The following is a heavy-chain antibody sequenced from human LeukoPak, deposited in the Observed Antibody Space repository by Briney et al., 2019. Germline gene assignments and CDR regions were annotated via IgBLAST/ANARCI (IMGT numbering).Heavy chain of an antibody. J-gene: IGHJ4*02. V-gene: IGHV4-59*08. Sequence: PSGTLSLTCAVYGGSFSGYYWSWIRQPPGKGLEWIGYIYYSGSTNYNPSLKSRVTISVDTSKNQFSLKLSSVTAADTAVYYCVRQQSGNWNDVGLDYWGQGTLVTVSS. CDR1: GGSFSGYY. D-gene: IGHD1-1*01. CDR3: VRQQSGNWNDVGLDY. CDR2: IYYSGST.